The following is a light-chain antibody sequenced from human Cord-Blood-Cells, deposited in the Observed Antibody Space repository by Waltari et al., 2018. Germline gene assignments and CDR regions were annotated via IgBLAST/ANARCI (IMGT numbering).Light chain of an antibody. V-gene: IGLV2-11*01. CDR3: CSYAGSYTYV. CDR1: SSDGGGYNY. CDR2: DVS. J-gene: IGLJ1*01. Sequence: QSALTQPRSVSGSPGQSVTIPCTGTSSDGGGYNYVPWYQQHPGKAPKLMIYDVSKRPSGVPDRFSGSKSGNTASLTISGLQAEDEADYYCCSYAGSYTYVFGTGTKVTVL.